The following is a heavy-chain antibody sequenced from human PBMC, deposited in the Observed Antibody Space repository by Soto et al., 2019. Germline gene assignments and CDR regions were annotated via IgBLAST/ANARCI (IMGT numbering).Heavy chain of an antibody. V-gene: IGHV3-21*01. CDR3: ARDWASYYYDSSGYPD. CDR1: GFTFSSYS. Sequence: PGGSLRLSCAASGFTFSSYSMNWVRQAPGKGLEWVSSISSSSSYIYYAGSVKGRFTISRDNARNSLYLQMNSLRAEDTAVYYCARDWASYYYDSSGYPDWGQGTLVTVSS. J-gene: IGHJ4*02. CDR2: ISSSSSYI. D-gene: IGHD3-22*01.